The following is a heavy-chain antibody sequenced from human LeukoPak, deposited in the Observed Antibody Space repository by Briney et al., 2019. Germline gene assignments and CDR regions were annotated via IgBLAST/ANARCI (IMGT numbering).Heavy chain of an antibody. CDR3: AKGEYGDYVFDY. Sequence: GGSLRLSCAASGFTFHDYAMHWVRQAPGKGLEWVSGISWNSSSKGYADSVKGRFTISRDNAKNSLYVQMNSLRAEDTALYYCAKGEYGDYVFDYWGQGILVTVSS. CDR1: GFTFHDYA. D-gene: IGHD4-17*01. CDR2: ISWNSSSK. J-gene: IGHJ4*02. V-gene: IGHV3-9*01.